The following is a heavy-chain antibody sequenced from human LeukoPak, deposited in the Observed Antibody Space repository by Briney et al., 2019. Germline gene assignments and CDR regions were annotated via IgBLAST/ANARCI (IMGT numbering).Heavy chain of an antibody. CDR1: GGSISNYY. J-gene: IGHJ4*02. CDR2: MHTSGST. D-gene: IGHD1-26*01. Sequence: SETLSLTCTVSGGSISNYYWNWIRQPAGKGLEWIGRMHTSGSTNYNPSLKSRITMSVDTSRNQFSLKLSSVTAADTAVYYCARTAILGALVRTTYYFDHWGQGTLVTVSS. CDR3: ARTAILGALVRTTYYFDH. V-gene: IGHV4-4*07.